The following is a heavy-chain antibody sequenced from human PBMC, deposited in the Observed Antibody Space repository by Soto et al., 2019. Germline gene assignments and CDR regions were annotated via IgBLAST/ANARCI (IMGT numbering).Heavy chain of an antibody. CDR3: VSQRTSVLTQAYFDY. V-gene: IGHV4-39*01. CDR2: VYYSGRR. D-gene: IGHD2-8*01. J-gene: IGHJ4*02. Sequence: PSETLSLTCTVSGGSVSNSNYYWGWIRQSPGKGLEWIGSVYYSGRRYSKSSVKSRVTISVDTYKNQFSLNLNSVTASDTAVYFCVSQRTSVLTQAYFDYWGPGALVTVSS. CDR1: GGSVSNSNYY.